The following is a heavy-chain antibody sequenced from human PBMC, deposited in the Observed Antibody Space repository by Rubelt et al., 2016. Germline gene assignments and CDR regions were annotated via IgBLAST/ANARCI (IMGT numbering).Heavy chain of an antibody. CDR1: GYTFTSYY. V-gene: IGHV1-46*01. Sequence: QVQLVQSGAEVKKPGASVKVSCKASGYTFTSYYMHWVRQAPGQGLQWMGIMNPSDGSAGYAQKFKGRVTMTRDTSTSTAYMELSSLRSEDTAVYYCARSWTNFDYWGQGTLVTVSS. CDR3: ARSWTNFDY. CDR2: MNPSDGSA. D-gene: IGHD3/OR15-3a*01. J-gene: IGHJ4*02.